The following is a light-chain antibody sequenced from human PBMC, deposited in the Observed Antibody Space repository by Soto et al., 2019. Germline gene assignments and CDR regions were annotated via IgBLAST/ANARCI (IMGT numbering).Light chain of an antibody. CDR1: QSISSN. V-gene: IGKV1-39*01. J-gene: IGKJ2*01. Sequence: DIQMTQSPSSLSASVGDRVTSTCRASQSISSNLNWYQQKPGKAPKLLIYAASSLQSGVPSRFSGSGSGTDFTLTISSLQPEDFATYYCQQSYSTPWTFGQGTKLEIK. CDR3: QQSYSTPWT. CDR2: AAS.